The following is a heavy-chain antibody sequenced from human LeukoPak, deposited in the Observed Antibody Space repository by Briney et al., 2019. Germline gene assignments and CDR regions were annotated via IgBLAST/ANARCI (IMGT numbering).Heavy chain of an antibody. CDR1: GFSFSSHG. CDR2: IWYDESYK. V-gene: IGHV3-33*01. J-gene: IGHJ4*02. CDR3: ARPDCTGGNCYSYATYFFVY. D-gene: IGHD2-15*01. Sequence: PGRSLRLSCAASGFSFSSHGMHWVRQAPGKGLEWVAVIWYDESYKFYADSVKGRFTISRDNSKNTLYLQMNSLRAEDTAVYYCARPDCTGGNCYSYATYFFVYWGQGTLVTVSS.